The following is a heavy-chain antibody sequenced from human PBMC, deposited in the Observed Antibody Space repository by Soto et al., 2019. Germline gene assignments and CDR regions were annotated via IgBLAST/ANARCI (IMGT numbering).Heavy chain of an antibody. CDR2: IYYSGST. CDR3: ARASESGGYADWNWFDP. CDR1: GGSISSYY. V-gene: IGHV4-59*08. J-gene: IGHJ5*02. D-gene: IGHD5-12*01. Sequence: PSETLSLTCTVSGGSISSYYWSWIRQPPGKGLEWIGYIYYSGSTNYNPSLKSRVTISVDTSKNQFSLKLSSVTAADTAVYYCARASESGGYADWNWFDPWGQGTLVTVSS.